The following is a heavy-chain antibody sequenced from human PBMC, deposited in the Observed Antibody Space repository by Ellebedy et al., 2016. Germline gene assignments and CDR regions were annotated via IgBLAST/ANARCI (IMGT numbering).Heavy chain of an antibody. D-gene: IGHD3-10*01. CDR1: GGSFSGYY. J-gene: IGHJ5*02. V-gene: IGHV4-30-4*01. Sequence: SETLSLTCAVYGGSFSGYYWSWIRQPPGKGLEWIGYISYSGSTYYNPSLKSRVTISVDTSTNQFSLKLSSVTAADTAVYYCARADYYGLGSYGNPWGQGTLVTVSS. CDR3: ARADYYGLGSYGNP. CDR2: ISYSGST.